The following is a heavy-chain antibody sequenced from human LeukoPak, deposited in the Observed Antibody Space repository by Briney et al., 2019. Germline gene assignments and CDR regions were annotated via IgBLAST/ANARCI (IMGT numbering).Heavy chain of an antibody. D-gene: IGHD1-26*01. V-gene: IGHV4-4*07. J-gene: IGHJ2*01. Sequence: PSETLSLTCTVSGGSISSYYWSWIRQPAGKGLEWIGRIYTSGSTNYNPSLKSRVTMSVDTSKNQFSLKLSSVTAADTAVYYCARDGAYSGSTTDRYFDLWGRGTLVTVSS. CDR1: GGSISSYY. CDR3: ARDGAYSGSTTDRYFDL. CDR2: IYTSGST.